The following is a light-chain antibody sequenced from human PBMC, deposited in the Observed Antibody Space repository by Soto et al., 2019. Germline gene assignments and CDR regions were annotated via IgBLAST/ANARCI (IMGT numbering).Light chain of an antibody. Sequence: EIVMTQSPATLSVSPGERATLACRASQDIITNLAWYQHKPVQAPRLLIYGASTRATGLTARFSGSGSGTEFTLTISSLQSEDFAVYYCQQDDNWLRTFGQGTKVYIK. CDR3: QQDDNWLRT. V-gene: IGKV3-15*01. CDR2: GAS. J-gene: IGKJ1*01. CDR1: QDIITN.